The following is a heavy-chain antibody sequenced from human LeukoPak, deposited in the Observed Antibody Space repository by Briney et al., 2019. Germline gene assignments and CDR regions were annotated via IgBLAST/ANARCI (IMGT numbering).Heavy chain of an antibody. D-gene: IGHD3-10*01. CDR2: ISAYNGNT. J-gene: IGHJ4*02. Sequence: ASVKVSCKASGYTFTSYGISWVRQAPGQGLEWMGWISAYNGNTNYAQKLQGRVTMTTDTSTSTAYMELRSLRSDDTAVYYCARGFDYYGSGSYYDYWGQGTLVTVSS. CDR3: ARGFDYYGSGSYYDY. V-gene: IGHV1-18*01. CDR1: GYTFTSYG.